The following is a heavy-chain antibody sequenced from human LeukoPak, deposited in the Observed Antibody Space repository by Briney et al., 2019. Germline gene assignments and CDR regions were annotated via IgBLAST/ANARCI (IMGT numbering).Heavy chain of an antibody. CDR1: GGSFSGYY. J-gene: IGHJ3*02. V-gene: IGHV4-34*01. D-gene: IGHD3-22*01. CDR2: INHSGST. Sequence: SETLSLTCAVYGGSFSGYYWRWIRQPPGKGLEWIGEINHSGSTNYNPSLKSRVTISVDTSKNQFSLNLSSVTAADTAVYYCARDRHRSHYYDSSGDAFDIWGQGTMVTVSS. CDR3: ARDRHRSHYYDSSGDAFDI.